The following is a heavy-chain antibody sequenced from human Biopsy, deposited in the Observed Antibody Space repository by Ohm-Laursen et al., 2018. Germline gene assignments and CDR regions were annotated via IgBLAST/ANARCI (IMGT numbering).Heavy chain of an antibody. V-gene: IGHV4-59*08. Sequence: SDTLSLTCTVSGGSIRSDYWSWIRQPPGKGLEWIGYISYSGSTSYNPSLKSRVTISADTSKNQLSLTVSSLTAADTAVYFCAKQWSYYESFTQHYRGDFDYWGQGTLVIVSS. D-gene: IGHD3-16*01. CDR3: AKQWSYYESFTQHYRGDFDY. CDR2: ISYSGST. CDR1: GGSIRSDY. J-gene: IGHJ4*02.